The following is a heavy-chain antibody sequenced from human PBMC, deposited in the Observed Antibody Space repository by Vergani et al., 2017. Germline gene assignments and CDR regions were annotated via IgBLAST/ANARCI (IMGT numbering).Heavy chain of an antibody. CDR2: ISGSGGST. J-gene: IGHJ6*02. Sequence: EVQLLESGGDLVQPGGSLRLSCAASGFTFNHYAMNWVRQAPGKGLEWVSGISGSGGSTYYAGSVKGRFTISRDSSKKTLYLQMNSLSAGDTAVYYCAKANPRNSGYDYLYYYHAMVVWGQGTTVTVSS. CDR3: AKANPRNSGYDYLYYYHAMVV. V-gene: IGHV3-23*01. CDR1: GFTFNHYA. D-gene: IGHD5-12*01.